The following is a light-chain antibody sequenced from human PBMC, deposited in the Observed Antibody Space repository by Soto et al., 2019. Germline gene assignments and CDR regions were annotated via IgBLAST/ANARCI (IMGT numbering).Light chain of an antibody. Sequence: DIVMTQSPLSLPVTPGEPASISCRSSQSLLHSNGYNYLDWYLQKPGQSPQLLIYLGSNRSSGVPDRFSGSGSGTDFTLKISRVEAEDVGVYYCMQARQTPRTFGGGTQVEIK. CDR1: QSLLHSNGYNY. CDR2: LGS. CDR3: MQARQTPRT. J-gene: IGKJ4*01. V-gene: IGKV2-28*01.